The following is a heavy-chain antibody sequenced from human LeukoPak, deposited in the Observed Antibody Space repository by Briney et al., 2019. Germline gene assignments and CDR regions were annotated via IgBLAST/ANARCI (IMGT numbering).Heavy chain of an antibody. V-gene: IGHV3-23*01. CDR1: GFTFSSYA. J-gene: IGHJ6*02. CDR2: ISGSGGST. D-gene: IGHD2-2*01. Sequence: GGSLRLSCAASGFTFSSYAMSWVHQAPGKGLEWVSAISGSGGSTYYADSVRGRFTISRGNSKNTLYLQMNSLRAEDTAVYFCAKLGYCSSTSCYLAYYYGMDVWGQGTTVTVPS. CDR3: AKLGYCSSTSCYLAYYYGMDV.